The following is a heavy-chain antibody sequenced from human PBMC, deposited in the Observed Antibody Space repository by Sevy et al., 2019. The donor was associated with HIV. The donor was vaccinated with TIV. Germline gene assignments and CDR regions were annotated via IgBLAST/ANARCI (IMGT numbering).Heavy chain of an antibody. V-gene: IGHV3-48*02. D-gene: IGHD1-26*01. J-gene: IGHJ4*02. CDR1: GFTFRDYP. Sequence: GGSLRLSCAASGFTFRDYPMNWIRQAPGKGLEWPSYISRASDSIYYADSVMGRFTVSRDNAKNSLYLQMDRLSDEDTAIYYCAREHTGSFPDFWGQGTLVTVSS. CDR3: AREHTGSFPDF. CDR2: ISRASDSI.